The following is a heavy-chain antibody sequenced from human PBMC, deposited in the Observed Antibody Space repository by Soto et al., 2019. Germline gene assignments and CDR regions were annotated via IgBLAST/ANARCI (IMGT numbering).Heavy chain of an antibody. Sequence: SETLSLTCAVYGGSFSGYYWSWIRQPPGKGLEWIGEINHSGSTNYNPSLKSRVTISVDTSKNQFSLKLSSVTAADTAVYYCARVAGSSGWYGLDRYFDYWGQGTLVTVSS. J-gene: IGHJ4*02. V-gene: IGHV4-34*01. CDR1: GGSFSGYY. D-gene: IGHD6-19*01. CDR3: ARVAGSSGWYGLDRYFDY. CDR2: INHSGST.